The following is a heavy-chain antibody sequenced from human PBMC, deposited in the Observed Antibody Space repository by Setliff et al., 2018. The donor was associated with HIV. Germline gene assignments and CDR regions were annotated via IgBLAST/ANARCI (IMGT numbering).Heavy chain of an antibody. D-gene: IGHD4-17*01. J-gene: IGHJ4*02. Sequence: PSETLSLTCAVSGYSLSSDYYWGWIRQPPGKGLEWIASIYHSGSTYYNPSLKSRVIISVDTSKNQFSLKLNSVTAADTAIYYCARRIYGNNPYFDYWSQGTLVTVSS. CDR2: IYHSGST. CDR3: ARRIYGNNPYFDY. V-gene: IGHV4-38-2*01. CDR1: GYSLSSDYY.